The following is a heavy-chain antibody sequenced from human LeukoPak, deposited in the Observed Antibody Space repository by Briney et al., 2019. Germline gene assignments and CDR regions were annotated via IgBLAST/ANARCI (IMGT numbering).Heavy chain of an antibody. CDR2: ISASSSYT. Sequence: PGGSLRLSCVVSGIPFSDYYMNWIHQTPGKGLEWISYISASSSYTDYADSVKGRFTISRDNAQNALFLQMNRLRVEDTAVYYCAAGTAADYWGQGTLVTVSS. CDR3: AAGTAADY. D-gene: IGHD6-13*01. CDR1: GIPFSDYY. J-gene: IGHJ4*02. V-gene: IGHV3-11*03.